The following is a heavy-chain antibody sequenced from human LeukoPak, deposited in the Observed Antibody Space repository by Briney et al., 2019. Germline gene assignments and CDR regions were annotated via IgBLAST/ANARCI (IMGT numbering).Heavy chain of an antibody. V-gene: IGHV3-23*01. CDR3: AKSRSNCSSTSCYTLPYYYYGMDV. Sequence: GGSLRLSCAASGFTFSRYAMSWVRQAPGKGLEWVSAISGSGGSTYYADSVKGRFTISRDNSKNTLYLQMNSLRAEDTAVYYCAKSRSNCSSTSCYTLPYYYYGMDVWGQGTTVTVSS. D-gene: IGHD2-2*02. CDR2: ISGSGGST. J-gene: IGHJ6*02. CDR1: GFTFSRYA.